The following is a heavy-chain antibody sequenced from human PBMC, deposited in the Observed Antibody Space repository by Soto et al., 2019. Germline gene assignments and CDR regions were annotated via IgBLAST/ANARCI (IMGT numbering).Heavy chain of an antibody. D-gene: IGHD6-19*01. Sequence: PGGSLRLSCAASGFTFSIDAITCVPQGPGNGLEWVSFIADNDDAYTNYADSVKGRFTISRDNSKNTVYLQMNSLRVDDTAVYYCAKGGWADHWGQGALVTVS. CDR1: GFTFSIDA. CDR3: AKGGWADH. V-gene: IGHV3-23*01. J-gene: IGHJ5*02. CDR2: IADNDDAYT.